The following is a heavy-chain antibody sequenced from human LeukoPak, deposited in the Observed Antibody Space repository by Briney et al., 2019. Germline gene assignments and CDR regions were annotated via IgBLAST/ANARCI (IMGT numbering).Heavy chain of an antibody. CDR1: GGSISSYY. V-gene: IGHV4-59*01. D-gene: IGHD3-10*01. CDR3: ARNPRITYYYGSGSPYYFDY. CDR2: IYYSGST. Sequence: SETLSLTCTVSGGSISSYYWSWIRQAPGKGLEWIGYIYYSGSTNYNPSLKSRVTISVDTSKNQFSLKLSSVTAADTAVYYCARNPRITYYYGSGSPYYFDYWGQGTLVTVSS. J-gene: IGHJ4*02.